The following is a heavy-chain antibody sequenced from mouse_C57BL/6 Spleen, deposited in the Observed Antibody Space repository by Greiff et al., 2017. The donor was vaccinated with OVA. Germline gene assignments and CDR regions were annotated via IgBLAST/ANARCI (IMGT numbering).Heavy chain of an antibody. V-gene: IGHV5-4*01. CDR2: ISDGGSYT. CDR3: ARAQTGPAWFAY. D-gene: IGHD4-1*01. CDR1: GFTFSSYA. Sequence: EVQGVESGGGLVKPGGSLKLSCAASGFTFSSYAMSWVRQTPEKRLEWVATISDGGSYTYYPDNVKGRFTISRDNAKNNLYLQMSHLKSEDTAMYYCARAQTGPAWFAYWGQGTLVTVSA. J-gene: IGHJ3*01.